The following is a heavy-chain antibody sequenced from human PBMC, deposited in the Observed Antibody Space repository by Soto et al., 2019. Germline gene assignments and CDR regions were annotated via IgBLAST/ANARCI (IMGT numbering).Heavy chain of an antibody. V-gene: IGHV3-30*03. CDR1: GFTFSSYG. J-gene: IGHJ5*02. CDR2: ISYDGSNK. CDR3: ARDGRPYDSSGTRRFDP. Sequence: QVQLVESGGGVVQPGRSLRLSCAASGFTFSSYGMHWVRQAPGKGLEWVAVISYDGSNKYYADSVKGRFTISRDNSKNTLYLQMNSLRAEDTAVYYCARDGRPYDSSGTRRFDPWGQGTLVTVSS. D-gene: IGHD3-22*01.